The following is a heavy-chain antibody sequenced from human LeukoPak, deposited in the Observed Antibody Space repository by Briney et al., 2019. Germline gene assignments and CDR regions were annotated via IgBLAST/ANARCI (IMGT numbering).Heavy chain of an antibody. Sequence: ASVKVSCKASGYTFTSYYIHWVRQAPGQGLEWMGIISTSDGSTNYAQKFQGRVTMTRDSSTSTVHMELSSLRSEDTAVYYCVRPKHRLWKSDGFDFWGQGTMVSVSS. V-gene: IGHV1-46*01. J-gene: IGHJ3*01. CDR1: GYTFTSYY. D-gene: IGHD2-21*01. CDR3: VRPKHRLWKSDGFDF. CDR2: ISTSDGST.